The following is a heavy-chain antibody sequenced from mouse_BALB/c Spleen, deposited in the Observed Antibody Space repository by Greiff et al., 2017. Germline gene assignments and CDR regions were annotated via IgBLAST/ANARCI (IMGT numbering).Heavy chain of an antibody. V-gene: IGHV2-9*02. CDR3: VRDDSSGYDY. Sequence: VQLQQSGPGLVAPSQSLSITCTVSGFSLTSYGVHWVRQPPGKGLEWLGVIWTGGGTNYNSAFMSRLSISKDNSKSQVFLKMNSLQTDDTAIYYCVRDDSSGYDYWGQGTTLTVSS. CDR1: GFSLTSYG. CDR2: IWTGGGT. J-gene: IGHJ2*01. D-gene: IGHD3-2*01.